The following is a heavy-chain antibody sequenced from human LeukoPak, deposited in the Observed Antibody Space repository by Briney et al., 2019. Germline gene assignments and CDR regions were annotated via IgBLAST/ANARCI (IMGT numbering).Heavy chain of an antibody. CDR2: IYYSGST. D-gene: IGHD3-9*01. V-gene: IGHV4-59*01. CDR3: ARRVRGYDILTGYYSYYFDY. J-gene: IGHJ4*02. Sequence: SETLSLTCTVSGGSISSYYWSWLRQPPGKGLEWLGYIYYSGSTNYNPSLKSRVTISVDTSKNQFSLKLSSVAAADTAVYYCARRVRGYDILTGYYSYYFDYWGQGTLVTVSS. CDR1: GGSISSYY.